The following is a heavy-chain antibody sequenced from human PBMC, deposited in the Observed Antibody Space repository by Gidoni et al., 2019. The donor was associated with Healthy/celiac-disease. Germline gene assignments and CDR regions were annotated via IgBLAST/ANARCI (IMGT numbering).Heavy chain of an antibody. CDR3: AREFIAVAGKYYYGMDV. V-gene: IGHV1-69*01. D-gene: IGHD6-19*01. CDR2: IIPIFGTA. Sequence: QVQLVQSGAEVKKPGSSVKVSCKASGGTFSSYAISWVRQAPGQGLEWMGGIIPIFGTANYAQKFQGRVTITADESTSTAYMELSSLRSEDTAVYYCAREFIAVAGKYYYGMDVWGQGTTVTVSS. J-gene: IGHJ6*02. CDR1: GGTFSSYA.